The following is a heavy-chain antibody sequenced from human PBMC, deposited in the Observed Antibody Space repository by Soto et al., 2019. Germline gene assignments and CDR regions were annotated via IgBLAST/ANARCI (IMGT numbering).Heavy chain of an antibody. Sequence: ASVKVSCKASGYTFTDYYIHWVRQAPGLGLEWMGWINPNSGGTRYAQNFQDLVTMTRDTSISTAYMELSRLTSDDTALYYCARGCTTTGCYSLFGMDVWGQGTTGTVSS. CDR1: GYTFTDYY. CDR2: INPNSGGT. CDR3: ARGCTTTGCYSLFGMDV. V-gene: IGHV1-2*04. J-gene: IGHJ6*02. D-gene: IGHD2-2*01.